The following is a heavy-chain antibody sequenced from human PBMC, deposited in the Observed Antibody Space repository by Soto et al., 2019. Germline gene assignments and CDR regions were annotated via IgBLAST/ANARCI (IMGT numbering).Heavy chain of an antibody. CDR3: AKGGRYSTDAFDI. V-gene: IGHV3-9*01. D-gene: IGHD1-26*01. CDR2: ISWNSGNI. CDR1: GFTFDDYA. J-gene: IGHJ3*02. Sequence: EVQLVESGGGLVQPGRSLRLSCATSGFTFDDYAMHWVRQAPGKGLEWVSGISWNSGNIDYADSVKCRFTISRDNAKNSLYLQMNSLRAEDTALYYCAKGGRYSTDAFDIWGQGTMVTVSS.